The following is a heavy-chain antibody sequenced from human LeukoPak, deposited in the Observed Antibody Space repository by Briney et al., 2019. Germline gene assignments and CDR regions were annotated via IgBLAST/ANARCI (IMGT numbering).Heavy chain of an antibody. J-gene: IGHJ3*02. V-gene: IGHV3-30-3*01. D-gene: IGHD3-22*01. CDR3: ARAPMSYDSSGFGGAFDI. CDR2: ISCDGTNK. CDR1: GFTFSNYA. Sequence: GRSLRLSCAASGFTFSNYAMHWVRQAPAKGPEWAAVISCDGTNKYYADSVKGRFTISRDNSKNTMYLQMNSLRAEDTAMYYCARAPMSYDSSGFGGAFDIWGQGTMVTVSS.